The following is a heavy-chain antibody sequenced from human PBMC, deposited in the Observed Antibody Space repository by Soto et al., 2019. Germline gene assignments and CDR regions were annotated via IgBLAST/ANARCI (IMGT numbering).Heavy chain of an antibody. D-gene: IGHD6-13*01. J-gene: IGHJ5*02. V-gene: IGHV1-8*01. CDR3: ARRIAAAATNWFDP. Sequence: ASVKVSCKASGYTFTSYDINWVRQATGQGLEWMGWMNPNSGNTGYAQKFQGRVTMTRNTSISTAYMELSSLRSEDTAVYYCARRIAAAATNWFDPWGQGTLVTVSS. CDR1: GYTFTSYD. CDR2: MNPNSGNT.